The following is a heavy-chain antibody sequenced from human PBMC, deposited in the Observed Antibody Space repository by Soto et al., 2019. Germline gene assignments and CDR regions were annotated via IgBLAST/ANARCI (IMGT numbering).Heavy chain of an antibody. CDR1: GGSVRAPEW. CDR3: ARVRQGCSANNCYFDP. J-gene: IGHJ5*01. V-gene: IGHV4-4*02. Sequence: SETLSLTCTLSGGSVRAPEWWNWFRQSPDKGLEWIAEVHISGHSNYNPSLRSRVSVSIDSSKNQFYLNLNSVTAADTAIYYCARVRQGCSANNCYFDPWGQGTQVTVSS. CDR2: VHISGHS. D-gene: IGHD1-1*01.